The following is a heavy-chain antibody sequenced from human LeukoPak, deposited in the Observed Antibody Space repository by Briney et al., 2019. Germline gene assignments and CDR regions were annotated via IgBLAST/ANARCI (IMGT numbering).Heavy chain of an antibody. V-gene: IGHV4-59*08. CDR2: IYYSGST. D-gene: IGHD3-16*01. CDR3: ARSEINDYFKY. CDR1: GGSISSYY. Sequence: SETLSLTCTVSGGSISSYYWSWIRQPPGKGLEWIGYIYYSGSTNYNPSLKSRVTMLLDTSKNHISLKLTSVTAADTAVYYCARSEINDYFKYWGQGILVTVST. J-gene: IGHJ4*02.